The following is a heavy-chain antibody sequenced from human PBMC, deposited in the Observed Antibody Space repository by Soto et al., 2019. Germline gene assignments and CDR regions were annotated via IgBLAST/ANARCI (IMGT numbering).Heavy chain of an antibody. J-gene: IGHJ4*02. V-gene: IGHV6-1*01. CDR1: GDSVSSNSAA. Sequence: SQTLSLPCAISGDSVSSNSAAWNWIRQSPSRGLEWLGRTYYRSKWYNDYAVSVKSRITINPDTSKNQFSLQLISMTPKDTAVYYCVRGGTRGQYYFDYWGQGTLVTVSS. CDR2: TYYRSKWYN. D-gene: IGHD5-12*01. CDR3: VRGGTRGQYYFDY.